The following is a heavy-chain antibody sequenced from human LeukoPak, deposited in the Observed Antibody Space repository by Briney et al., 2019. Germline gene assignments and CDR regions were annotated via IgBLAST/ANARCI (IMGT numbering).Heavy chain of an antibody. CDR2: IYYSGST. D-gene: IGHD2-15*01. V-gene: IGHV4-39*07. CDR1: GGSISSGDYY. CDR3: ARDLKYSGPVDY. J-gene: IGHJ4*02. Sequence: PSQTLSLTCTVSGGSISSGDYYWGWIRQPPGKGLEWIGSIYYSGSTYYNPSLKSRVTISVDTSKNQFSLKLSSVTAADTAVYYCARDLKYSGPVDYWGQGTLVTVSS.